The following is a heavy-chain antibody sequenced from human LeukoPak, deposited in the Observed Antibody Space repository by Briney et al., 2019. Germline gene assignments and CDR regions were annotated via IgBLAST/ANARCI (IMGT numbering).Heavy chain of an antibody. CDR1: GFTFSSYW. D-gene: IGHD2-15*01. CDR3: VIDLGDYNDF. Sequence: GSLRLSSAASGFTFSSYWMHWVRQDPGRGLLWVSRINTQGTYTNYADSVKGRFTISRDNAKNTLYLQMSSLRADDTAVYYCVIDLGDYNDFWGQGTLVSVSS. V-gene: IGHV3-74*01. J-gene: IGHJ4*02. CDR2: INTQGTYT.